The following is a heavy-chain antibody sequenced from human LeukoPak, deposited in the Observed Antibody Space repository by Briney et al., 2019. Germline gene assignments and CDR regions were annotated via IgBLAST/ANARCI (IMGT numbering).Heavy chain of an antibody. Sequence: PGGSLRLSCAASGFTFSSYAMSWVRQAPGKGLEWVSAISGSGGSTYYADSVKGRFTTSRDNSKNTLYLQMNSLRAEDTAVYYCAMTIAAAGIGRGRHSIYFQHWGQGTLVTVSS. D-gene: IGHD6-13*01. J-gene: IGHJ1*01. CDR2: ISGSGGST. CDR3: AMTIAAAGIGRGRHSIYFQH. V-gene: IGHV3-23*01. CDR1: GFTFSSYA.